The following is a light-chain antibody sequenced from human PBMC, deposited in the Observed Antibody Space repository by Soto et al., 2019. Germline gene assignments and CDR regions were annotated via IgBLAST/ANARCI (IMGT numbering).Light chain of an antibody. CDR2: AAS. CDR1: QSISNY. CDR3: QPSYSTPIT. Sequence: DIQMTQSPSSLSASVGDRVTITCRASQSISNYLNWYQQKPGKAPKLLIYAASSLQSGVPSRFSGSGSGTDFTLTISSLQPEDFAPYYCQPSYSTPITFGQGTRVEIK. J-gene: IGKJ5*01. V-gene: IGKV1-39*01.